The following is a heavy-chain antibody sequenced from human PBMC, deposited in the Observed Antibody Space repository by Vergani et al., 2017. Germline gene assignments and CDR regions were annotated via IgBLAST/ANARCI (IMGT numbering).Heavy chain of an antibody. CDR1: GFTFSSYG. V-gene: IGHV3-33*01. CDR2: TWYDGNNK. D-gene: IGHD1-14*01. CDR3: ARDLRLLYNRFDP. J-gene: IGHJ5*02. Sequence: QVQLVESGGGVVQPGRSLRLSCAASGFTFSSYGMHWVRQAPGKGLVWVAVTWYDGNNKQYADSVKGRFTISRDNSKSTMYLQMNSLRDEDTGVYYCARDLRLLYNRFDPWGQGTLVTVSS.